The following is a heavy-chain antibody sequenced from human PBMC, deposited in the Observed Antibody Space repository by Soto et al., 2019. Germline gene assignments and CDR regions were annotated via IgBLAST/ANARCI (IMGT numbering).Heavy chain of an antibody. CDR2: INRSGDST. J-gene: IGHJ4*02. V-gene: IGHV1-46*01. Sequence: QVQLVQSGAEVKKPGASVKVSCKASGYTFTSYSINWVRQAPGQGLEWMAIINRSGDSTSYAQKFQGRVTMTSDTSTSTVYMELSSLRSEGTAVYYFLFTAGTFLFDFWGQGTLVTVSS. CDR3: LFTAGTFLFDF. D-gene: IGHD3-10*01. CDR1: GYTFTSYS.